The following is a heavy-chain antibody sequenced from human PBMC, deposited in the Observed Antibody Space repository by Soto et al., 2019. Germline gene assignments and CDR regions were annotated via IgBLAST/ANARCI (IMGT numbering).Heavy chain of an antibody. D-gene: IGHD1-26*01. J-gene: IGHJ6*02. CDR3: AKDLVGADGVYYYGMDV. CDR2: ISYDGSNK. Sequence: GGSLRLSCAASGFTFSSYGMHWVRQAPGKGLEWVAVISYDGSNKYYADSVKGPFTISRDNSKNTLYLQMNSLRAEDTAVYYCAKDLVGADGVYYYGMDVWGQGTTVTVSS. CDR1: GFTFSSYG. V-gene: IGHV3-30*18.